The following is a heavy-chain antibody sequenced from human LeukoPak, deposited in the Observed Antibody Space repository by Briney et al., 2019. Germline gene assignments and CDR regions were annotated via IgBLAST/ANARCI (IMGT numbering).Heavy chain of an antibody. V-gene: IGHV4-39*01. J-gene: IGHJ6*03. CDR2: TYYSGST. Sequence: PSETLSLTCTVSGGSISSGDYYWSWIRQPPGKGLEWIGSTYYSGSTYYNPSLKSRVTISVDTSKNEFSLKLSSVTAADTAVYFCARSAYYGSGSYWDYYYYMDVWGKGTTIIVSS. CDR3: ARSAYYGSGSYWDYYYYMDV. CDR1: GGSISSGDYY. D-gene: IGHD3-10*01.